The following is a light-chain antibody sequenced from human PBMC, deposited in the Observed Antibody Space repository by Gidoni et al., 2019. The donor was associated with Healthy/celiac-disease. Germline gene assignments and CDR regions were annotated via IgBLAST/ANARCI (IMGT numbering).Light chain of an antibody. CDR1: QSVSSY. CDR2: DAS. J-gene: IGKJ1*01. Sequence: EIVLTQSPATLSLSPGERATLPCRASQSVSSYLAWYQQKPGQAPRLLFYDASNRATGIPARFSGSGSGTDFTLTISSLEPEDFAVYYCQQRSNWPPTFGQGTKVEIK. CDR3: QQRSNWPPT. V-gene: IGKV3-11*01.